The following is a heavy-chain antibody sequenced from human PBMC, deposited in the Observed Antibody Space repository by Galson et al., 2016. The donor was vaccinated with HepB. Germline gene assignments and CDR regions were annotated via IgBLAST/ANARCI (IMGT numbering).Heavy chain of an antibody. CDR1: GFSLSNARMG. CDR3: ARIRLSYYDFWSDYDPTFDY. CDR2: TFSNDEK. V-gene: IGHV2-26*01. D-gene: IGHD3-3*01. J-gene: IGHJ4*02. Sequence: PALVKPTQTLMLTCTVSGFSLSNARMGVSWVRQPPGKALEWLAHTFSNDEKFYRISLKSRLTISKDTSKSQVVLTMTNPDPVDTATYFCARIRLSYYDFWSDYDPTFDYWGQGTLVTVSS.